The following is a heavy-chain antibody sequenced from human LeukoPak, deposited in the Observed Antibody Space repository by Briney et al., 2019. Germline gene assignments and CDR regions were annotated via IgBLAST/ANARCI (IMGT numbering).Heavy chain of an antibody. CDR3: AKAADLDTNPITMIVVDPPLGAFDI. CDR1: GYTFSSYG. CDR2: ISAYNGNT. Sequence: ASVKVSCKASGYTFSSYGISWVRQAPGQGLEWMGWISAYNGNTNYAQKLQGRVTMTTDTSTSTAYMELRSLRSDDTAVYYCAKAADLDTNPITMIVVDPPLGAFDIWGQGTMVTVSS. D-gene: IGHD3-22*01. J-gene: IGHJ3*02. V-gene: IGHV1-18*01.